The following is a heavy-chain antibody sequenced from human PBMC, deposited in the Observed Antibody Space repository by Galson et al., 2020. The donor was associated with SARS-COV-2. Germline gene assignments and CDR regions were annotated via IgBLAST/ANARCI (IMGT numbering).Heavy chain of an antibody. D-gene: IGHD1-26*01. Sequence: GGSLRLSCAASGFTFSSYGMHWVRQAPGKGLEWVAVIRYDGSNKYYADSVKGRFTISRDNSKNTLYLQMNSLRAEDTAVYYCARDLVGATYFDYWGQGTLVTVAS. CDR1: GFTFSSYG. CDR3: ARDLVGATYFDY. V-gene: IGHV3-33*01. CDR2: IRYDGSNK. J-gene: IGHJ4*02.